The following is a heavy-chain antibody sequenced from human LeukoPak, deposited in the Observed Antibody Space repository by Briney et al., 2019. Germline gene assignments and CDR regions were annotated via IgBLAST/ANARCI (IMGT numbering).Heavy chain of an antibody. CDR2: INHSGST. V-gene: IGHV4-34*01. CDR1: GGSFSGYY. D-gene: IGHD1-26*01. J-gene: IGHJ5*02. Sequence: SETLSLTCAVYGGSFSGYYWSWIRQPPGKGLEWIGEINHSGSTNYNPSLKSRVTISVDTSKNQFSLKLSSVTAADTAVYYCARAGSGRGPTLNWFDPWGQGTLVTVSS. CDR3: ARAGSGRGPTLNWFDP.